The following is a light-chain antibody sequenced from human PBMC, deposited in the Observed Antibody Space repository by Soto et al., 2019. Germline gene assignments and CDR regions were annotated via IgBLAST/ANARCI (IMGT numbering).Light chain of an antibody. CDR3: VAGDGSLNSLL. CDR1: SSNIGSNY. J-gene: IGLJ2*01. CDR2: RTD. V-gene: IGLV1-47*01. Sequence: QSVLTQPPSASGTPGQRVTISCSGSSSNIGSNYVYWYQQVPGTAPKLLIYRTDQRPSGVPDRFSASKPGASASLVISGLRSEDEADYYCVAGDGSLNSLLFGGGTKLTVL.